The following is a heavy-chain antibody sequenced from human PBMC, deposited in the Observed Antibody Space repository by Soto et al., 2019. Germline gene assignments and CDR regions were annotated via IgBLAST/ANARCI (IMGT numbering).Heavy chain of an antibody. Sequence: GVLLRLSWTASGGTVSSYWRQWVRQAPGKGLVWVSRINGDGSTTAYADSVRGRFTISRDNAKNTLYLQVNSLRDEDTAVYYCARGLRNYYGVDVWGQGTTVTVSS. CDR2: INGDGSTT. CDR1: GGTVSSYW. CDR3: ARGLRNYYGVDV. J-gene: IGHJ6*02. V-gene: IGHV3-74*01.